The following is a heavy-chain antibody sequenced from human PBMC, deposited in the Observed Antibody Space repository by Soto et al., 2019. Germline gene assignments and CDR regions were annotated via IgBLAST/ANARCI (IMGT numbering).Heavy chain of an antibody. D-gene: IGHD3-22*01. Sequence: QVQLQESGPGLVKPSETLSLTCTVSGGSISSYYWSWIRQPPGKGLEWIGYIYYSGSTNYNPSLKSRVTISLDTSKNQFSLKLSSVTAADTAVYYCARERYDSRNYYYYTMDVWGQGTTVTVSS. J-gene: IGHJ6*02. CDR1: GGSISSYY. CDR3: ARERYDSRNYYYYTMDV. CDR2: IYYSGST. V-gene: IGHV4-59*01.